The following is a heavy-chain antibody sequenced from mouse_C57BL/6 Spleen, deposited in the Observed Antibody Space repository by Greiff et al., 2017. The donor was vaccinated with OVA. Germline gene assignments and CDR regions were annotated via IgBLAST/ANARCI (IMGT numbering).Heavy chain of an antibody. CDR3: ARGTEPSMDY. Sequence: VQLQQPGAELVRPGSSVKLSCKASGYTFTSYWVDWVKQRPGQGLEWIGNIYPSDSETHYNQKFKDKATLTVDKSSSTAYMQLSSLTSEDSAVYYCARGTEPSMDYWGQGTSVTVSS. V-gene: IGHV1-61*01. CDR1: GYTFTSYW. D-gene: IGHD3-3*01. J-gene: IGHJ4*01. CDR2: IYPSDSET.